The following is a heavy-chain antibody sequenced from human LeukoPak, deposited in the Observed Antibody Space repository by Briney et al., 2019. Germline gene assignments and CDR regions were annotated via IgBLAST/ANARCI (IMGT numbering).Heavy chain of an antibody. CDR3: ARDSVVGYCSSTSCYGVPDY. Sequence: GGSLRLSCAASGFTFSTYWMHWVRQAPGKGLVWVSRINSDGSSTSYADSVKGRFTISRDNAKNTLYLQMNSLRAEDTAVYYCARDSVVGYCSSTSCYGVPDYWGQGTLVTVTS. V-gene: IGHV3-74*01. CDR2: INSDGSST. CDR1: GFTFSTYW. J-gene: IGHJ4*02. D-gene: IGHD2-2*01.